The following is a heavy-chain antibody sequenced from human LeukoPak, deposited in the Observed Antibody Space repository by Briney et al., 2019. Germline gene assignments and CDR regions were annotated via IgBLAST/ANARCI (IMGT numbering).Heavy chain of an antibody. CDR1: GFTFTSYA. V-gene: IGHV3-23*01. CDR3: AKGQYYDILTGYIMAADWFDP. D-gene: IGHD3-9*01. Sequence: GGSLRLSCAASGFTFTSYAMSWVRQAPGKGPEWVSAISGSGGSTYYADSVKGRFTISRDNSKNTLYLQMNSLRAEDTAVYYCAKGQYYDILTGYIMAADWFDPWGQGTLVTVSS. J-gene: IGHJ5*02. CDR2: ISGSGGST.